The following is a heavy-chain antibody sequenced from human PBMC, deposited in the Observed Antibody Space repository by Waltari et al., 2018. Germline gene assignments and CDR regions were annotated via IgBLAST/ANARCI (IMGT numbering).Heavy chain of an antibody. Sequence: EVQLVESGGGLIQPGGSLRLSCAASGFTVSSTYMSWVRQAPGKGLEWVSVIYSGGSTYYADSVKGRFTISRDNSKNTLYLQMNSLRAEDTAVYYCASPRPKYRGAFDIWGQGTMVTVSS. CDR2: IYSGGST. V-gene: IGHV3-53*01. CDR1: GFTVSSTY. D-gene: IGHD2-2*01. CDR3: ASPRPKYRGAFDI. J-gene: IGHJ3*02.